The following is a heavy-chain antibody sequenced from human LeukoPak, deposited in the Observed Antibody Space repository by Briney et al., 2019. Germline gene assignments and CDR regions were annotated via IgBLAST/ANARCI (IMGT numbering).Heavy chain of an antibody. J-gene: IGHJ4*02. D-gene: IGHD6-13*01. Sequence: GSSVKVSCKASGGTFSSYAISWVRQAPGQGLEWMGGIIPILGTANYAQKFQGRVTITADKSTSTAYMELSSLRSEDTAVYYCARRIAAAHDYWGQGTLVTVSS. CDR1: GGTFSSYA. V-gene: IGHV1-69*06. CDR2: IIPILGTA. CDR3: ARRIAAAHDY.